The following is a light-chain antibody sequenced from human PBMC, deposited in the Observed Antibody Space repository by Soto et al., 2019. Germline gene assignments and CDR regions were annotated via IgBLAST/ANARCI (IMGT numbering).Light chain of an antibody. J-gene: IGKJ2*01. CDR1: QSGSGSH. CDR2: GAS. Sequence: ESVLTQSPGTLSLSPGERVTLSCRASQSGSGSHLAWYQQKPGQAPRLLIYGASSRASGVPDRFSGIASGKDFTFIISRLEPEDFGMFSCHQYGPFPPTFGQGTKLETK. CDR3: HQYGPFPPT. V-gene: IGKV3-20*01.